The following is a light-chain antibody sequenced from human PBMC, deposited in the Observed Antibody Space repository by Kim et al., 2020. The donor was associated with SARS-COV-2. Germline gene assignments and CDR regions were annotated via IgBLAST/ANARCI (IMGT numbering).Light chain of an antibody. J-gene: IGKJ1*01. CDR1: QGISSY. V-gene: IGKV1-9*01. CDR2: SAS. Sequence: DIQLTQSPSFLSASVGDRVTITCRASQGISSYLAWYQQKPGKAPKVLIYSASTLQSGVPSRFSGSGSGTEFTLTISSLQPKDFASYYCQQFNSYTWTFGQGTKVDIK. CDR3: QQFNSYTWT.